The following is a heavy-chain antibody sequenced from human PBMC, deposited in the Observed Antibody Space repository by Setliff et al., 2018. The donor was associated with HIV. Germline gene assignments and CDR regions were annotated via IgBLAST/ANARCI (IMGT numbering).Heavy chain of an antibody. CDR3: ARATFGSTSSGINYYMDV. J-gene: IGHJ6*03. Sequence: SETLSLTCTVSGGSVSGYFWSWIRQPPGRGLEWIGYIYYDGTTNSNPSLKSRVTISLTTSKNQFSLKLSSVTAADTALYFCARATFGSTSSGINYYMDVWGKGTTVTVSS. CDR1: GGSVSGYF. CDR2: IYYDGTT. D-gene: IGHD3-10*01. V-gene: IGHV4-59*02.